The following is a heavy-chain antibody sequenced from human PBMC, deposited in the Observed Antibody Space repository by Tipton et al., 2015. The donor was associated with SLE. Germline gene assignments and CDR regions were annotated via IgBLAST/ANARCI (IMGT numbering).Heavy chain of an antibody. D-gene: IGHD6-19*01. Sequence: VQLVQSGGGVVQPGRSLRLSCAASGFTFSSYWMHWVRQAPGKGLVWVSRINSDGSSTSYADSVKGRFTISRDNAKNTLYLQMNSLRAEDTAVYYCARVLTYSSGAYFDYWGQGTLVTVSS. J-gene: IGHJ4*02. CDR2: INSDGSST. V-gene: IGHV3-74*02. CDR3: ARVLTYSSGAYFDY. CDR1: GFTFSSYW.